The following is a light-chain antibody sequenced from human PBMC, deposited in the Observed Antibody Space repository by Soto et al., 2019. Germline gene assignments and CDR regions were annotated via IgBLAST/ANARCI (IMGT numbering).Light chain of an antibody. CDR1: SSNIGSNA. CDR2: IHN. CDR3: AAWDDSLNGVV. V-gene: IGLV1-44*01. J-gene: IGLJ2*01. Sequence: QAVVTQPPSASGTPGQRVTISCSGSSSNIGSNALNWYQQLAGTAPKLLIYIHNQRPSGVPDRFSGSKSGTSASLAISGLQSEDEADYYCAAWDDSLNGVVFGGGTKVTVL.